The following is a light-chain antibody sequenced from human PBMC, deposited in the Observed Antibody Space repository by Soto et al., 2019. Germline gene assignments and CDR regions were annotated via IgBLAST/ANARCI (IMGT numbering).Light chain of an antibody. CDR1: QSVSNK. V-gene: IGKV3-15*01. CDR3: LQYNNLPFT. J-gene: IGKJ3*01. Sequence: EIVMTQSPATLSVSPGDTATLSCRASQSVSNKLAWYQQKPGQAPSLLTYGASTRATGIPARFSVSGSGTEFTLTIRSLQSEDFAVYYCLQYNNLPFTFGPGTKVQMK. CDR2: GAS.